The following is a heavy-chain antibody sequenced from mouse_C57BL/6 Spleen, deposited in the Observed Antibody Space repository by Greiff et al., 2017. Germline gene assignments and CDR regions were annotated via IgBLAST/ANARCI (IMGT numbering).Heavy chain of an antibody. CDR3: ARSLGVATRSWFAY. CDR1: GYTFTSYW. V-gene: IGHV1-53*01. Sequence: QVQLQQSGTELVKPGASVKLSCKASGYTFTSYWMHWVKQRPGQGLEWIGNINPSNGGTNYNEKFKSKATLTVDKSSSTAYMQLSSLTSEDSAVYYCARSLGVATRSWFAYWGQGTLVTVSA. J-gene: IGHJ3*01. CDR2: INPSNGGT. D-gene: IGHD1-1*01.